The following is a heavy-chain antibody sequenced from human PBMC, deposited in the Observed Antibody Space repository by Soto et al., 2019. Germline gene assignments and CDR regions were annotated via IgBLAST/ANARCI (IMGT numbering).Heavy chain of an antibody. CDR1: GFTLSDYY. V-gene: IGHV3-11*01. D-gene: IGHD7-27*01. Sequence: PGGSLRLSCAASGFTLSDYYMSWIRQAPGKGLEWVSYISISGATSHYADSVRGRFTISRDNAKKSLSLQMDSLRAEDTAVYYCARLRRGTNWYLDNWGQGTLVTVSS. CDR2: ISISGATS. CDR3: ARLRRGTNWYLDN. J-gene: IGHJ4*02.